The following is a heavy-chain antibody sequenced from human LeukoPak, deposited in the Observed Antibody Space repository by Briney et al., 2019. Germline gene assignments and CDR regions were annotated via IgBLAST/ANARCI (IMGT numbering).Heavy chain of an antibody. CDR1: GFTVSSNY. Sequence: GGSLRLSCAASGFTVSSNYISWVRQAPGKGLEWISVIYSVGSTYYADSVKGRFTISRDNSKNTVHLQMNSLRDEDTAVYYCARGYDYGDYFDYWGQGALVTVSS. J-gene: IGHJ4*02. CDR3: ARGYDYGDYFDY. CDR2: IYSVGST. V-gene: IGHV3-53*01. D-gene: IGHD4-17*01.